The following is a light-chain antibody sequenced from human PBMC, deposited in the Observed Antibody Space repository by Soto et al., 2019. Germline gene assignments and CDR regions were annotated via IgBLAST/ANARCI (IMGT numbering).Light chain of an antibody. CDR1: KLGDKY. V-gene: IGLV3-1*01. CDR3: QAWDSSTAGVV. J-gene: IGLJ2*01. CDR2: QDS. Sequence: SYELTQPPSVSVSPGQTASITCSGDKLGDKYACWYQQKPGQSPVLVIYQDSKRPSGIPERFSGSNSGNTATPTISGTQAMDEADYYCQAWDSSTAGVVFGGGTKLTVL.